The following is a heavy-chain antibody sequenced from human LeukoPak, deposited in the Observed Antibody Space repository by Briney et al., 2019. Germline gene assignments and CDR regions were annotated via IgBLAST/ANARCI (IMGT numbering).Heavy chain of an antibody. CDR2: IFPGDSDA. Sequence: GESLKISCKGSGYSFTSYWIGWVRQMPGKGLEWMGIIFPGDSDARYSPSFQGQVTISADKFINTAYLQWSSLKASDTATYYWARLQGGAHATNFHYGGEEPRVTVP. J-gene: IGHJ4*02. CDR1: GYSFTSYW. V-gene: IGHV5-51*01. CDR3: ARLQGGAHATNFHY. D-gene: IGHD1-1*01.